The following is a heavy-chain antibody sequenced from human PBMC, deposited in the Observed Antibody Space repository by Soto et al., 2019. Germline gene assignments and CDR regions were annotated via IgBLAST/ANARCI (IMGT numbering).Heavy chain of an antibody. CDR1: GYTFTNYG. V-gene: IGHV1-18*01. Sequence: QVQLVQSGAEVRKPGASVKVSCKASGYTFTNYGISWVRQAPGQGLEWMGWISGCNGKTTYAQTLQGRFTMTADTSTGTAYMELRSLRSDDTAMYYCARDDDAGAVAPDVWGQGTPVTVSS. CDR3: ARDDDAGAVAPDV. D-gene: IGHD6-19*01. J-gene: IGHJ6*02. CDR2: ISGCNGKT.